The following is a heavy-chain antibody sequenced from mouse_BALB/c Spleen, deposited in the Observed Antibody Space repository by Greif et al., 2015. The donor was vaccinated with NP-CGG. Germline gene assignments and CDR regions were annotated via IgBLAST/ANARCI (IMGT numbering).Heavy chain of an antibody. CDR1: GFNIKDTY. J-gene: IGHJ4*01. Sequence: VQLQQSGAELVKPGASVKLSCTASGFNIKDTYMHWVKQRPEQGLEWIGRIDPANGNTKYDPKFQGKATITADTSSNTAYLQLSSLTSEDTAVYYCATYYNYAMDYWGQGTSVTVSS. D-gene: IGHD2-12*01. CDR2: IDPANGNT. CDR3: ATYYNYAMDY. V-gene: IGHV14-3*02.